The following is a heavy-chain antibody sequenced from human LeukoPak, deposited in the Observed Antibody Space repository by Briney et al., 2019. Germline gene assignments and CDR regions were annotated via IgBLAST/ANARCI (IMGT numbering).Heavy chain of an antibody. J-gene: IGHJ6*03. CDR2: INHSGGT. CDR1: GGSFSGYY. D-gene: IGHD2-15*01. CDR3: ARGRWLGYCSGGSCRPFYYYYMDV. Sequence: SETLSLTCAVYGGSFSGYYWSWLRQPPGKGLEWIGEINHSGGTNYNPSLKSRVTISVDTSKNQFSLKLSSVTAADTAVYHCARGRWLGYCSGGSCRPFYYYYMDVWGKGTTVTVSS. V-gene: IGHV4-34*01.